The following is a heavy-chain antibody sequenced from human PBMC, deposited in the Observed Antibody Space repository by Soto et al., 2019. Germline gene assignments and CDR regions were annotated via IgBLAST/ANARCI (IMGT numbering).Heavy chain of an antibody. CDR1: GGSTSSDY. D-gene: IGHD2-21*02. CDR3: ARTVVTAIYFDY. J-gene: IGHJ4*02. CDR2: IYYSGST. V-gene: IGHV4-59*01. Sequence: SETPSLTGTVAGGSTSSDYWSWIRQPPGKGLEWIGYIYYSGSTNYNPSLKSRVTISVDTSKNQFSLKLSSVTAADTAVYYCARTVVTAIYFDYWGQGTLVTVSS.